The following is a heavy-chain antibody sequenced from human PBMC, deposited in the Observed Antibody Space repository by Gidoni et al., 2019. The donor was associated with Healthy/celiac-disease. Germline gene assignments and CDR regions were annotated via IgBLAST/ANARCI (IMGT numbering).Heavy chain of an antibody. Sequence: EVQLVQSGAEGKKPGESLKISCKGSGYSFTSYWIGWVRQMPGKGLEWMGIIYPGDSDTRYIPSFQGQVTISAAKSISTAYLQWSSLKASDTAMYYCARVGEYQLLGSWFDPWGQGTLVTVSS. CDR3: ARVGEYQLLGSWFDP. CDR1: GYSFTSYW. V-gene: IGHV5-51*01. J-gene: IGHJ5*02. D-gene: IGHD2-2*01. CDR2: IYPGDSDT.